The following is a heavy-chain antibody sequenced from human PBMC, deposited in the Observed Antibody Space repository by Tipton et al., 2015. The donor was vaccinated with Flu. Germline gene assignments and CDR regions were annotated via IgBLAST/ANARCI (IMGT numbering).Heavy chain of an antibody. J-gene: IGHJ6*02. D-gene: IGHD2-15*01. V-gene: IGHV4-38-2*01. CDR1: GYSISSGYY. CDR3: ARVDIDFALNYYGMDV. Sequence: GLVKPSETLSLTCAVSGYSISSGYYWGWIRQPPGKGLEWIGSIYHSGSTYYNPSLKSRVTISVDTSKNQFSLKLSSVTAADTAVYYCARVDIDFALNYYGMDVWGQGTTVTVSS. CDR2: IYHSGST.